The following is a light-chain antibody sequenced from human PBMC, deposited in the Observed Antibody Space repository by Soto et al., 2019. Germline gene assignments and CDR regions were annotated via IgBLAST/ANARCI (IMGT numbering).Light chain of an antibody. CDR2: KAS. V-gene: IGKV1-5*03. CDR1: QNINTW. J-gene: IGKJ1*01. CDR3: QQYNSYWT. Sequence: DIQMTQSPSTLSASVGDRVTITCRASQNINTWLAWYQQKPGKAPNLLIYKASTLESGVPSRFNGSGSGTEFTLTISSLQPADFATYYCQQYNSYWTFXPGTKADIK.